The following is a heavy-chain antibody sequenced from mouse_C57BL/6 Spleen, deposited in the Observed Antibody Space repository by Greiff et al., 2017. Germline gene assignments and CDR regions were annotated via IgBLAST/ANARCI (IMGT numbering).Heavy chain of an antibody. V-gene: IGHV5-9-1*02. CDR1: GFTFSSYA. Sequence: EVKLVDSGAGLAKPGGSLKLPCAASGFTFSSYAMSWVRQTPEKRLEWVAYISSGGDYIYCEDTVKGRFTISRNNARNTLYLQMSSLKSEYTAMYYCTRDYDDVSFTYWGYGTLVTVSA. J-gene: IGHJ3*01. D-gene: IGHD2-4*01. CDR3: TRDYDDVSFTY. CDR2: ISSGGDYI.